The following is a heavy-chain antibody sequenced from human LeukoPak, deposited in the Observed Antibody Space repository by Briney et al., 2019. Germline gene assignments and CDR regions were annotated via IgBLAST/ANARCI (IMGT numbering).Heavy chain of an antibody. CDR1: GGTFSSYA. V-gene: IGHV1-69*01. J-gene: IGHJ3*02. CDR3: ARDRSSGWYGDAFDI. CDR2: IIPIFGTA. D-gene: IGHD6-19*01. Sequence: SVKVSCKASGGTFSSYAISWVRQAPGQGLEWIGGIIPIFGTANYAQKFQGRVTITADESTSTAYMELSSLRSEDMAVYYCARDRSSGWYGDAFDIWGQGTMVTVSS.